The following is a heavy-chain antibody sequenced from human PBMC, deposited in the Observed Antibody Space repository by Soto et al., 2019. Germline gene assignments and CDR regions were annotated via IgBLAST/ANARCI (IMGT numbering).Heavy chain of an antibody. CDR3: ARGNAGADYGDFNFDY. Sequence: SETLSLTCAVYGGSFSGYYWSWIRQPPGKGLEWIGEINHSGSTNYNPSLKSRVTISVDTSKNQFSLKLSSVTAADTAVYYCARGNAGADYGDFNFDYWGQGTLVTVSS. CDR2: INHSGST. J-gene: IGHJ4*02. D-gene: IGHD4-17*01. CDR1: GGSFSGYY. V-gene: IGHV4-34*01.